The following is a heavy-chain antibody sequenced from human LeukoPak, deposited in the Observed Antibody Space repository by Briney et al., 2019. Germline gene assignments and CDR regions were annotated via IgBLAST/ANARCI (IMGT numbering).Heavy chain of an antibody. D-gene: IGHD6-13*01. CDR3: AKGLFFGSSWYYFDY. CDR2: ISSSGSTI. CDR1: GFTLSSYE. J-gene: IGHJ4*02. Sequence: GGSLRLSCAASGFTLSSYEMNWVRQAPGKGLEWVSYISSSGSTIYYADSVKGRFTISRDNSKNTLYLQMNSLRAEDTAVYYCAKGLFFGSSWYYFDYWGQGTLVTVSS. V-gene: IGHV3-48*03.